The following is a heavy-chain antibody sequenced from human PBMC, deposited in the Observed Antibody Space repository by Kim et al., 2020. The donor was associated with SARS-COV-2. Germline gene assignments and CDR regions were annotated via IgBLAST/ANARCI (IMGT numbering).Heavy chain of an antibody. CDR2: ISSSSSYI. CDR1: GFTFSSYS. V-gene: IGHV3-21*01. D-gene: IGHD3-10*01. J-gene: IGHJ5*02. Sequence: GGSLRLSCAASGFTFSSYSMNWVRQAPGKGLEWVSSISSSSSYIYYADSVKGRFTISRDNAKNSLYLQMNSLRAEDTAVYYCARDPWGFGESSGDPWGQGTLVTVSS. CDR3: ARDPWGFGESSGDP.